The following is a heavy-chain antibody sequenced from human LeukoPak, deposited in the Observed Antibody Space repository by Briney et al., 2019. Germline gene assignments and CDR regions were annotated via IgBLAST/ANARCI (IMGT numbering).Heavy chain of an antibody. CDR1: GFTFSSYA. CDR3: AILKTGYFDY. Sequence: PGGSLRLSCAASGFTFSSYAMTWVRQAPGKGLEWVSAISGSGGSTYYADSVKGRFTISRDNSKNTLFVQMSSLRAEDTAVYYCAILKTGYFDYWGQGTLVTVSS. J-gene: IGHJ4*02. CDR2: ISGSGGST. D-gene: IGHD2-8*01. V-gene: IGHV3-23*01.